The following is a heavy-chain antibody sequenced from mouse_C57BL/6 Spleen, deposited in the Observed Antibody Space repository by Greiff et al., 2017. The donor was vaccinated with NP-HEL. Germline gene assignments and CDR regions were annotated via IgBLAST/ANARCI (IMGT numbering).Heavy chain of an antibody. Sequence: DVKLVESGGGLVKPGGSLKLSCAASGFTFSSYTMSWVRQTPEKRLEWVATISGGGGNTYYPDSVKGRFTISRDNAKNTLYLQMSSPRSEDTALYYCARRDSSGGAWFAYWGQGTLVTVSA. D-gene: IGHD3-2*02. V-gene: IGHV5-9*01. CDR3: ARRDSSGGAWFAY. CDR1: GFTFSSYT. CDR2: ISGGGGNT. J-gene: IGHJ3*01.